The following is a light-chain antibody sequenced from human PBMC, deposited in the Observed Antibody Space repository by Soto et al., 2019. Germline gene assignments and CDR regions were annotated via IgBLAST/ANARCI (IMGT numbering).Light chain of an antibody. J-gene: IGKJ1*01. CDR3: QQYGSLSWT. CDR2: GAS. Sequence: EIVLTQSPGTLSLSPGKRATLSCRASQSISSSYLAWYQQRPGQAPRLLIYGASSRATGIPDRFSGSGSGTDFTLTISRLEPEDFGVYYCQQYGSLSWTFGQGTKVDIK. V-gene: IGKV3-20*01. CDR1: QSISSSY.